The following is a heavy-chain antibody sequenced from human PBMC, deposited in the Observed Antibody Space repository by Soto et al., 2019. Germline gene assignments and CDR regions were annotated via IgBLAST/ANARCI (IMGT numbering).Heavy chain of an antibody. CDR3: ARSGVIADCFDP. Sequence: QVQLQESGPGLVKPSETLSLTCSVSGGSISTYYWSWIRQPPGKGLEWIGYIYYTGSTSYNPSLNSRVTIPVYTSKNQFSLKLSSVTAADTAVYYCARSGVIADCFDPWGQGTLVTVSS. CDR1: GGSISTYY. D-gene: IGHD3-16*02. J-gene: IGHJ5*02. V-gene: IGHV4-59*08. CDR2: IYYTGST.